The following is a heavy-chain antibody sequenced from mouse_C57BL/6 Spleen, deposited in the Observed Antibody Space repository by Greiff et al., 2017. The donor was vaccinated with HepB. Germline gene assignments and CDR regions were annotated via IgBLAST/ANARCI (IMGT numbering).Heavy chain of an antibody. Sequence: VKLQQSGAELVKPGASVKISCKASGYAFSSYWMNWVKQRPGKGLEWIGQIYPGDGDTNYNGKFKGKATLTADKSSSTAYMQLSSLTSEDSAVYFCASSPGNLYAMDYWGQGTSVTVSS. J-gene: IGHJ4*01. CDR3: ASSPGNLYAMDY. V-gene: IGHV1-80*01. CDR2: IYPGDGDT. CDR1: GYAFSSYW.